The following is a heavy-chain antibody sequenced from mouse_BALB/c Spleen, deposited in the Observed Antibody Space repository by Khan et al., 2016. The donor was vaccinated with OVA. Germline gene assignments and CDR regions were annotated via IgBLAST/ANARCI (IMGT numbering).Heavy chain of an antibody. J-gene: IGHJ3*01. CDR1: GYSITSGYF. V-gene: IGHV3-6*02. CDR2: IRYDGNS. D-gene: IGHD3-1*01. CDR3: ARGGSSGPAWFTY. Sequence: EVELVESGPGLVKPSQSLSLTCSVTGYSITSGYFWNWIRQFPGNNLEWMGYIRYDGNSNYNPSLKNRISITRDTSNNQFFLKLNSVTPEDTATYYCARGGSSGPAWFTYWGQGTLVTVSA.